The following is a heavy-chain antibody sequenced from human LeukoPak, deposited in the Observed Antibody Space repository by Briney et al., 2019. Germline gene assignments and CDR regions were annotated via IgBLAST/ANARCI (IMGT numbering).Heavy chain of an antibody. Sequence: PSETLSLTCAVSGGSISSGGYSWSWIRQHPGKGLEWIGYIYYSGSTYYNPSLKSRVTISVDTSKNQFSLKLSSVTAADTAVYYCARGDSRSWYYFDYWGQGTLVTVSS. V-gene: IGHV4-31*11. CDR2: IYYSGST. CDR3: ARGDSRSWYYFDY. D-gene: IGHD6-13*01. CDR1: GGSISSGGYS. J-gene: IGHJ4*02.